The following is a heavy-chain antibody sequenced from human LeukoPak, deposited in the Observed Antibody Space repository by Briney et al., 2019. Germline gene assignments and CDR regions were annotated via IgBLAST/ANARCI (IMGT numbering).Heavy chain of an antibody. CDR1: GYSISSGYY. V-gene: IGHV4-38-2*02. D-gene: IGHD3-3*01. J-gene: IGHJ3*02. Sequence: PSETLSLTCTVSGYSISSGYYWGWIRQPPGKGLEWIGSIYHSGSTYYNPSLKSRVTISVDTSKNQFSLKLSSVTAADTAVYYCARVRYDFWSGSHDAFDIWGQGTMVTVSS. CDR3: ARVRYDFWSGSHDAFDI. CDR2: IYHSGST.